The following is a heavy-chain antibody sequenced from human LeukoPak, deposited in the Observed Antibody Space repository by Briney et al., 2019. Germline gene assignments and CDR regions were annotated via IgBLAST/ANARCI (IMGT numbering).Heavy chain of an antibody. D-gene: IGHD3-9*01. J-gene: IGHJ4*02. Sequence: ASVKVSCKASGYTFTSYGISWVRQAPGQGLEWMGWISAYNGNTNYAQKLQGRVTMTTDTSTSTAYMELRSLRSDDTAVYYCERGAYYDILTGLLDYWGQGTLVTVSS. V-gene: IGHV1-18*04. CDR1: GYTFTSYG. CDR3: ERGAYYDILTGLLDY. CDR2: ISAYNGNT.